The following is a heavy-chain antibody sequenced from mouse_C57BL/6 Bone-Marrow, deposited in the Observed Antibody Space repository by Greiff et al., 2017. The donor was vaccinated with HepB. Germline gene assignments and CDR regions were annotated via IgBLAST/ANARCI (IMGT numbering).Heavy chain of an antibody. CDR2: IYPGSGST. J-gene: IGHJ3*01. V-gene: IGHV1-55*01. D-gene: IGHD2-3*01. CDR1: GYTFTSYW. CDR3: ARPGYDGYWAWFAY. Sequence: VQLQQPGAELVKPGASVKMSCKASGYTFTSYWITWVKQRPGQGLEWIGDIYPGSGSTNYNEKFKSKATLTVDTSSSTAYMQLRSLTSEDSAVYYCARPGYDGYWAWFAYWGQGTLVTVSA.